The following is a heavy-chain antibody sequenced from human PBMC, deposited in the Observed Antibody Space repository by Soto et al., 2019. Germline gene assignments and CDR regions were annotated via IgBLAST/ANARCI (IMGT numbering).Heavy chain of an antibody. CDR2: INPNSGGT. CDR1: GYTFTGYY. Sequence: QVQLVQSGAEVKKPGASVKVSCKASGYTFTGYYMHWVRQAPGQGLESMGWINPNSGGTNYAQKFQGWVTMTRDTSISTAYMELSRLRSDDTAVYYCARGGGGYSYGFGYYYYGMDVWGQGTTVTVSS. V-gene: IGHV1-2*04. D-gene: IGHD5-18*01. J-gene: IGHJ6*02. CDR3: ARGGGGYSYGFGYYYYGMDV.